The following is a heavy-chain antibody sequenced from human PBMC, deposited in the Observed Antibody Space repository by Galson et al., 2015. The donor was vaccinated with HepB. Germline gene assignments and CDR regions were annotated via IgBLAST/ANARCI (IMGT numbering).Heavy chain of an antibody. J-gene: IGHJ3*02. CDR3: ARVVVGATASAFDI. V-gene: IGHV1-69*13. D-gene: IGHD1-26*01. CDR2: IIPIFGTA. CDR1: GGTFSSYA. Sequence: SVKVSCKASGGTFSSYAISWVRQTPGQGLEWMGGIIPIFGTANYAQKFQGRVTITADESTSTAYMELSSLRSEDTAVYYCARVVVGATASAFDIWGQGTMVTVSS.